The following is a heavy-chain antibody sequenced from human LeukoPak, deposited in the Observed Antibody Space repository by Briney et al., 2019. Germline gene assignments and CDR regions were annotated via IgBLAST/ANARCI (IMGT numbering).Heavy chain of an antibody. J-gene: IGHJ4*02. CDR1: RFTFSNYW. V-gene: IGHV3-7*01. CDR2: IKQDGSEK. Sequence: PGGSLRLSCAASRFTFSNYWMSWVRQAPGKGLEWVANIKQDGSEKYYVDSVKGRFTISRDNAKNSLYLQMNSLRAEDTAVYFCARAIVVAGTRGKYFDYWGQGTLVTVSS. CDR3: ARAIVVAGTRGKYFDY. D-gene: IGHD6-19*01.